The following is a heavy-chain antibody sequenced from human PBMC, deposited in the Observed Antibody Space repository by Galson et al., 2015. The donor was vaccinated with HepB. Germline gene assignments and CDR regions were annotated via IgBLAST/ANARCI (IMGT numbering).Heavy chain of an antibody. Sequence: SLRLSCAASGFTFSSYAMHWVRQAPGKGLEWVAVISYDGSNKYYADSVKGRFTISRDNSKNTLYLQMNSLRAEDTAVYYCARGPQMGTRYPGDYWGQGTLVTVSS. CDR2: ISYDGSNK. V-gene: IGHV3-30*04. J-gene: IGHJ4*02. CDR3: ARGPQMGTRYPGDY. D-gene: IGHD3-9*01. CDR1: GFTFSSYA.